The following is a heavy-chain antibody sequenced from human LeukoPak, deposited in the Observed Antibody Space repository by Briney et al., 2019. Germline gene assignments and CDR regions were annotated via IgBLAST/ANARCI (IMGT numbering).Heavy chain of an antibody. J-gene: IGHJ4*02. CDR2: IYYSGST. CDR3: ARVPVTGTLMVDY. V-gene: IGHV4-59*01. D-gene: IGHD6-19*01. Sequence: SETLSLTCTVSGGSISSYYWSWIRQPPGKGLEWIGYIYYSGSTNYNPSLKSRVTISVDTSKNQFSLKLSSVTAADTAVYYCARVPVTGTLMVDYWGQGTLVTVSS. CDR1: GGSISSYY.